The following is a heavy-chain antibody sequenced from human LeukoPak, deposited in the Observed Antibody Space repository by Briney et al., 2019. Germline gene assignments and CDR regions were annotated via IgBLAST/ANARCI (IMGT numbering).Heavy chain of an antibody. CDR2: IYHSGST. J-gene: IGHJ4*02. CDR3: ASGSGSSWTFDY. Sequence: SETLSLTCTVSGGSISSGGYYWSWIRQPPGKGLEWIGYIYHSGSTYYNPSLKSRVTISVDTSKNQFSLKLSSVTAADTAVYYCASGSGSSWTFDYWGQGTLVTVSS. D-gene: IGHD6-13*01. CDR1: GGSISSGGYY. V-gene: IGHV4-30-2*02.